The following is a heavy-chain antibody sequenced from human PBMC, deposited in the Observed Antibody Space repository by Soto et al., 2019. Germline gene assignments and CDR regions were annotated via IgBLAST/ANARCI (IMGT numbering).Heavy chain of an antibody. J-gene: IGHJ6*02. CDR1: GYSFTSYW. CDR2: IYPGDSDT. D-gene: IGHD3-10*01. V-gene: IGHV5-51*01. CDR3: ARLNHSYFYGSGSYYNVANYYYYGMDV. Sequence: PGESLKISCKGSGYSFTSYWIGWVRQMPGKGLEWMGIIYPGDSDTRYSPSFQGQVTISADKSISTAYLQWSSLKASDTAMYYCARLNHSYFYGSGSYYNVANYYYYGMDVWGQGTTVTVSS.